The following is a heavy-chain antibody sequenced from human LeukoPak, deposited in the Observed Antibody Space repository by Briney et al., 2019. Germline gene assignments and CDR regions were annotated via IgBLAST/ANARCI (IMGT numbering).Heavy chain of an antibody. CDR2: ISSSGSTI. Sequence: GGPLRLSCAASGFTFSSYEMNWVRQAPGKGLEWVSYISSSGSTIYYADSVKGRFTISRDNAKNSLYLQMNSLRAEDTALYYCAKTGSWGSSNYYFDYWGQGTLVTVSS. V-gene: IGHV3-48*03. D-gene: IGHD2-15*01. CDR1: GFTFSSYE. J-gene: IGHJ4*02. CDR3: AKTGSWGSSNYYFDY.